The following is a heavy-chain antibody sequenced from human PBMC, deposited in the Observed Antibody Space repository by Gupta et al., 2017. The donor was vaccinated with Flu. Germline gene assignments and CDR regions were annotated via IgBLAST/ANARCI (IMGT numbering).Heavy chain of an antibody. D-gene: IGHD2-15*01. CDR1: GGSIDIGGYY. CDR3: XRGSYCXGGTCYEGTWFDP. CDR2: IYHSGST. J-gene: IGHJ5*02. V-gene: IGHV4-31*03. Sequence: QVQLQESGPGLVQPSQTLSLTCPVSGGSIDIGGYYWSWIRQHPGKGLEWIGYIYHSGSTYYNPSLKSRLTMSLETSKNQFSMSLSSVTAADTAVYXCXRGSYCXGGTCYEGTWFDPWGQGTVVTVSS.